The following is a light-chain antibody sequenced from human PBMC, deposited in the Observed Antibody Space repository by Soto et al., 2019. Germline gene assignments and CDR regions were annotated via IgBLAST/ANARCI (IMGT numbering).Light chain of an antibody. V-gene: IGKV3-20*01. CDR2: GAS. Sequence: IVLTQSPGTLSLSPGERATLSCRASQSISSSYLAWYQQKPGQAPRLLIYGASSRDTGIPDRFSGSGSGPDFTLTISRLEPEDFAVYYCQQYGSSPRYTFGQGTKLEIK. CDR1: QSISSSY. CDR3: QQYGSSPRYT. J-gene: IGKJ2*01.